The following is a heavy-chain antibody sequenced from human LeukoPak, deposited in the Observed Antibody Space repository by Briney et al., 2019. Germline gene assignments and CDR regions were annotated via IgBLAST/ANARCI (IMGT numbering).Heavy chain of an antibody. CDR1: GFTFSSYA. D-gene: IGHD3-10*01. J-gene: IGHJ4*02. CDR2: ISGSGGST. CDR3: AKRQYGSGSYYIDY. Sequence: QTGGSLRLSCAASGFTFSSYAMSWVRQAPGKGLEWVSAISGSGGSTYYADSVKGRFTISRDNSKNTLYLQMNSLRAEDTAVYYCAKRQYGSGSYYIDYWGQGTLVTVSS. V-gene: IGHV3-23*01.